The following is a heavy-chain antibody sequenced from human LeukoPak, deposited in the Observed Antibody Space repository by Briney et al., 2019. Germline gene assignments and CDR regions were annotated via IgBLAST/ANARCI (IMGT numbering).Heavy chain of an antibody. J-gene: IGHJ4*02. CDR3: MKLPTMIIVIDTDFEY. CDR1: GLTFNTYA. Sequence: GGSLRLSCAASGLTFNTYAMNWVRQAPGKGLEWVSVISVSGYSTYYADSLQGRFTISRDNSKNTLHLQMNNVRAEDTALYYCMKLPTMIIVIDTDFEYWGQGAQVTVSS. CDR2: ISVSGYST. D-gene: IGHD2-21*01. V-gene: IGHV3-23*01.